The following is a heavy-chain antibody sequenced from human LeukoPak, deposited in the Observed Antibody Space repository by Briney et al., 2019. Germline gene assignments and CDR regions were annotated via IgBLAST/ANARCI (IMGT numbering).Heavy chain of an antibody. CDR1: GGSIISYH. CDR3: AYHDSSGYYYVY. CDR2: IYYSGST. Sequence: SETLSLICTVSGGSIISYHWSWIRQPPGKGLEWIGYIYYSGSTNYNPSLKSRVTISVDTSKNQFSLKLSSVTAADTAVYYCAYHDSSGYYYVYWGQGTLVAVSS. J-gene: IGHJ4*02. V-gene: IGHV4-59*01. D-gene: IGHD3-22*01.